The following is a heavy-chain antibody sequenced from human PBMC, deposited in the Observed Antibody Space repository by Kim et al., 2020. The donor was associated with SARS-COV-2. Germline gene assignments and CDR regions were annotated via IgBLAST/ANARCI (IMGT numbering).Heavy chain of an antibody. CDR1: GDSVSSNSAA. Sequence: SQTLSLTCAISGDSVSSNSAAWNWIRQSPSRGLEWLGRTYYRSKWYNDYAVSVKSRITINPDTSKNQFSLQLNSVTPEDTAVYYCASSPLYDFWSGCYFDYWGQGTLVTVSS. CDR3: ASSPLYDFWSGCYFDY. V-gene: IGHV6-1*01. CDR2: TYYRSKWYN. J-gene: IGHJ4*02. D-gene: IGHD3-3*01.